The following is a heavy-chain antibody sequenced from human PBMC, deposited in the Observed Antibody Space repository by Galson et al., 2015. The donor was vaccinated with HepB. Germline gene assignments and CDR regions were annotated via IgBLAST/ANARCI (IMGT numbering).Heavy chain of an antibody. CDR2: ISGSGGST. CDR3: AKTMFAIPEVDTATDLIFDY. D-gene: IGHD5-18*01. CDR1: GFTFSSYA. Sequence: LRLSCAASGFTFSSYAMSWVRQAPGKGLEWVSAISGSGGSTYYADSVKGRFTISRDNSKNTLYLQMNSLRAEDTAVYYCAKTMFAIPEVDTATDLIFDYWGQGTLVTVSS. V-gene: IGHV3-23*01. J-gene: IGHJ4*02.